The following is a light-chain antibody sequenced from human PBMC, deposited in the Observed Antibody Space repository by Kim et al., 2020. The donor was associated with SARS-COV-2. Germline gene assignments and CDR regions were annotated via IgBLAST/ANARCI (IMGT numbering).Light chain of an antibody. CDR1: QSVSSY. V-gene: IGKV3-11*01. Sequence: EIVLTQSPGTLSLSPGERATLSCRASQSVSSYLAWYQQKPGQAPRLLIYAASNRATGIPARFSGSGSGTDFTLTISSLEPEDFAVYYCQHRSSWPWTFGQGTKVDI. CDR2: AAS. J-gene: IGKJ1*01. CDR3: QHRSSWPWT.